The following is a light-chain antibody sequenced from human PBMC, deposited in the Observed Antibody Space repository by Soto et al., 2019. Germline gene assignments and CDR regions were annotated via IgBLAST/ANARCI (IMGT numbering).Light chain of an antibody. CDR3: LQHNSYPPT. Sequence: DIQMTQSPSSLSASVGDRVTITCRASQSISSYLNWYQQKPGKAPKLLIYAASSLQSGVPSRFSGSGSGTDFTLTISSLQPEDFATYYCLQHNSYPPTFGQGTKVEIK. CDR1: QSISSY. CDR2: AAS. V-gene: IGKV1-39*01. J-gene: IGKJ1*01.